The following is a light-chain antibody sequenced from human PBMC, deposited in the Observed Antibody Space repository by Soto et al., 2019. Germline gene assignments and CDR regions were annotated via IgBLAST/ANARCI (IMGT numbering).Light chain of an antibody. J-gene: IGLJ1*01. Sequence: QSALSQPASVSGSPGQSITISCTGDYIEVDTYHFVSWFQQHPGKAPKLIIFGATERPSGVPDRFSGSKSANTASLTVSGLQAEDEADYYCSSHAGDGKFVFGTGTKLTVL. CDR1: YIEVDTYHF. V-gene: IGLV2-8*01. CDR3: SSHAGDGKFV. CDR2: GAT.